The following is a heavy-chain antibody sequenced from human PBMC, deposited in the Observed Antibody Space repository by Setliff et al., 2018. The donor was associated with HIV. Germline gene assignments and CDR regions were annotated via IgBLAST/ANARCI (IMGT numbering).Heavy chain of an antibody. CDR1: GFPFSDYW. CDR2: INSDGSSK. J-gene: IGHJ6*03. CDR3: ARVVGVAPYYYMDV. V-gene: IGHV3-74*01. D-gene: IGHD2-15*01. Sequence: PGGSLRLSCVASGFPFSDYWMHWVRQTPGKGLVWVSRINSDGSSKYYADSVKGRFTISRDTSKDTLYLQMNSLRAEDTAVYYCARVVGVAPYYYMDVWGKGTTVTVSS.